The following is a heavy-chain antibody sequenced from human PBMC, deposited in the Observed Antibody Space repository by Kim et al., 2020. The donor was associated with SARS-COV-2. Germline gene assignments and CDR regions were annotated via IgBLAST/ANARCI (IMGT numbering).Heavy chain of an antibody. V-gene: IGHV3-53*01. CDR1: GISVSDNY. D-gene: IGHD5-12*01. Sequence: GGSLRLSCAASGISVSDNYITWVRQVPGKGLDWVSIIYSGGFTFTADSVKGRFTISRDIGKNTVYLEMSSLRPEDTAVYYCARGGGGNRDGYRADGYFDYWGQGTLVTVS. J-gene: IGHJ4*02. CDR2: IYSGGFT. CDR3: ARGGGGNRDGYRADGYFDY.